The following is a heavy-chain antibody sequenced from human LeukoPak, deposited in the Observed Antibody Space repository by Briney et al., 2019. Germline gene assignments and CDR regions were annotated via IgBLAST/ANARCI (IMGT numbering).Heavy chain of an antibody. D-gene: IGHD2-21*02. V-gene: IGHV4-34*01. CDR2: INHSGGT. CDR1: GGSFSGYY. J-gene: IGHJ4*02. Sequence: PSETLSLTCAVYGGSFSGYYWTWIRQPPGKGLEWIGEINHSGGTNYNPSLTSRVTISVDTSKNQFSLKLSSVTAAYTAVYYCARGHPLLDYWGQGTLVTVSS. CDR3: ARGHPLLDY.